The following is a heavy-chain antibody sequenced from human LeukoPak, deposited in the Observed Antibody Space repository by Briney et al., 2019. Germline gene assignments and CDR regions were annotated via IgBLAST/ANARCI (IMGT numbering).Heavy chain of an antibody. CDR2: ISSSSSTI. V-gene: IGHV3-48*04. CDR3: ARALASSSTHSSSYYYGMDV. D-gene: IGHD2-2*01. Sequence: GGSLRLSCAASGFTFSIYSMHWVRQAPGKGLEWVSYISSSSSTIKYADSVRGRFTISRDNAKNSLYLQMNSLRAEDTAVYYCARALASSSTHSSSYYYGMDVWGQGTTVTVSS. J-gene: IGHJ6*02. CDR1: GFTFSIYS.